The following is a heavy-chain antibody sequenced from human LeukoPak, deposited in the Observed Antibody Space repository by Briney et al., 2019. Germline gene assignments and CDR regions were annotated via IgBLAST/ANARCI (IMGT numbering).Heavy chain of an antibody. CDR1: GYTFTSYG. CDR2: ISAYNGNT. J-gene: IGHJ6*03. V-gene: IGHV1-18*01. D-gene: IGHD3-10*01. CDR3: ARVGPNYYGSGSYYNQHAYYYYYYMDV. Sequence: ASVKVSCKASGYTFTSYGISWVRQAPGQGLEWMGWISAYNGNTNYAQKLQGRGTMTTDTSTSTAYMEPRSLRYDDTAVDYCARVGPNYYGSGSYYNQHAYYYYYYMDVWGKGTTVTISS.